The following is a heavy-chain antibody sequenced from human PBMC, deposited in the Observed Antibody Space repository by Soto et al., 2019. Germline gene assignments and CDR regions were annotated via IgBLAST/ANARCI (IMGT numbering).Heavy chain of an antibody. V-gene: IGHV1-18*01. CDR2: ISAYNGYT. CDR3: ARDPTIFAVVQNYGMDV. D-gene: IGHD3-3*01. CDR1: GYTFTTFG. Sequence: QVQLVQSGAEVKKPGASVKVSCKASGYTFTTFGISWVRQAPGQGLEWMGWISAYNGYTNYAQKLQGRVTMTTETSTSTADMALRSLRSHDTAVYYCARDPTIFAVVQNYGMDVCGQGTTVTVSS. J-gene: IGHJ6*02.